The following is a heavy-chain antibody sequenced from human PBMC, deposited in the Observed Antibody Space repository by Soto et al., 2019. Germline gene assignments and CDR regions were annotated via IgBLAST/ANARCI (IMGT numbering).Heavy chain of an antibody. D-gene: IGHD5-18*01. Sequence: LSLTCTVSGGSISSYYWSWIRQPPGKGLEWIGYIYYSGSTNYNPSLKSRVTISVDTSKNQFSLKLSSVTAADTAVYYCARAPIQLWLEGWFDPWGQGTLVTVSS. V-gene: IGHV4-59*01. CDR2: IYYSGST. CDR1: GGSISSYY. J-gene: IGHJ5*02. CDR3: ARAPIQLWLEGWFDP.